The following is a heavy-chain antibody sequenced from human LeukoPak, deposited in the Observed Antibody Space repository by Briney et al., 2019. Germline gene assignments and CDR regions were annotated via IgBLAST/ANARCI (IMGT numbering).Heavy chain of an antibody. V-gene: IGHV6-1*01. D-gene: IGHD6-13*01. CDR3: ARGVFGSSWYSYYFDY. J-gene: IGHJ4*02. Sequence: PSQTLSLTCAISGDSVSSNSAAWNWIRQSPSRGLEWLGRTYYRSKWYNDYAVSVKSRITNNPDTSKNQFSLQLNSVTPEDTAVYYCARGVFGSSWYSYYFDYWGQGTLVTVSS. CDR1: GDSVSSNSAA. CDR2: TYYRSKWYN.